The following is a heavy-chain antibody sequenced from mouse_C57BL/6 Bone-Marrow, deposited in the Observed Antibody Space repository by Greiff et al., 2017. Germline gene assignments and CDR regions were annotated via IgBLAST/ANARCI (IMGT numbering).Heavy chain of an antibody. CDR2: INPNYGTT. Sequence: EVKLMESGPELVKPGASVKISCKASGYSFTDYNMHWVKQSNGKSLEWIGVINPNYGTTSYNQKFKGKATLTVDQSSSTAYMQLNSLTSEDAAVYYCARGYDYDYAMDYWGQGNSVTVSS. V-gene: IGHV1-39*01. CDR3: ARGYDYDYAMDY. CDR1: GYSFTDYN. J-gene: IGHJ4*01. D-gene: IGHD2-4*01.